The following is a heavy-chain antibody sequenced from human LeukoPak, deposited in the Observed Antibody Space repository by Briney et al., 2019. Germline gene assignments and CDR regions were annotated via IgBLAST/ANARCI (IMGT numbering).Heavy chain of an antibody. Sequence: GGSLRLSCAASGFTFSSYSKNWVRQAPGKGLEWVSSISSSSSYIYYADSVKGRFTISRDNAKNSLYLQMNSLRAEDTAVYYCARVVARPYYYYYMDVWGKGTTVTVSS. D-gene: IGHD6-6*01. J-gene: IGHJ6*03. CDR2: ISSSSSYI. CDR3: ARVVARPYYYYYMDV. V-gene: IGHV3-21*01. CDR1: GFTFSSYS.